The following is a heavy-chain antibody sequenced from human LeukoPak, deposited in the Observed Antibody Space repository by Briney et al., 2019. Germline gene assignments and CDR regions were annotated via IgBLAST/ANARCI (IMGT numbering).Heavy chain of an antibody. Sequence: GRSLRLSCAASGFTFSSYAMHSVRQAPGKGLEWVAVISYDGSNKYYADSVKGRFTISRDNSKNTAYLQMNSLKTEDTAVYYCTRHSLDVGPEGVDYWGQGTLVTVSS. CDR2: ISYDGSNK. V-gene: IGHV3-30-3*01. D-gene: IGHD2-21*01. J-gene: IGHJ4*02. CDR3: TRHSLDVGPEGVDY. CDR1: GFTFSSYA.